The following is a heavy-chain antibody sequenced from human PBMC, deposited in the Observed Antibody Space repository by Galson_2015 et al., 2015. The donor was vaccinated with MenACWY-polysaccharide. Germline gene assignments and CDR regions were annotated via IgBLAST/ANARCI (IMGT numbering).Heavy chain of an antibody. Sequence: SLRLSCAASGFTFRTFPMNWVRQTPGKGLEWVAGISGSGNSAFYADSVRGRFTISRDNSRNTLYLQMNNLRADDTALYYCAKSGGDGVTVFATVPTAPESWGQGTLVTVSS. CDR2: ISGSGNSA. CDR1: GFTFRTFP. V-gene: IGHV3-23*01. J-gene: IGHJ4*02. D-gene: IGHD2-21*01. CDR3: AKSGGDGVTVFATVPTAPES.